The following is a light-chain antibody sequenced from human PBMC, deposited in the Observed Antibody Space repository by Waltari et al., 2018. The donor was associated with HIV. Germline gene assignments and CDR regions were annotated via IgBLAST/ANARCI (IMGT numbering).Light chain of an antibody. J-gene: IGLJ2*01. CDR3: CSYAGSYTLV. V-gene: IGLV2-11*01. Sequence: QSALTQPRSVSGSPGQSVTISCTGTSSDVGRYNYVSWYQQYPGRAPKLMMYDVSKRPSGVPDRFSCSKSRNTASLTISGLQTEDEGDYYCCSYAGSYTLVFGGGTKLTVL. CDR2: DVS. CDR1: SSDVGRYNY.